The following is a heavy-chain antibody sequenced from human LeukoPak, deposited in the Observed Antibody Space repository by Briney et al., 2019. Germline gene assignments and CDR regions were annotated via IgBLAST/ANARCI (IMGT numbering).Heavy chain of an antibody. V-gene: IGHV3-74*01. Sequence: PGGSLRLSCAASGFTFTSYWMNWVRQAPGEGLVWVSRINTNRTNTNYADSVRGRFTISRDNAKNTLYLQMDSLRAEDTAVYYCARDRGINWFDPWGQGTLVAVSS. CDR2: INTNRTNT. CDR3: ARDRGINWFDP. D-gene: IGHD3-16*01. J-gene: IGHJ5*02. CDR1: GFTFTSYW.